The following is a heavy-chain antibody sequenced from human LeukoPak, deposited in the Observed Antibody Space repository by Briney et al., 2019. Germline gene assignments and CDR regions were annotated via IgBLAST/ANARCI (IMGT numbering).Heavy chain of an antibody. Sequence: GGSLRLSCAASGLTFSSYAMSWVRHAPGKGLEWVSAIGGSGASTYYADSVKGRFTISRDNSKSTLYLQMDSLRAEDTAVYYCAKEQSSGWTRDWFDPWGQGTLVTVSS. CDR2: IGGSGAST. J-gene: IGHJ5*02. CDR1: GLTFSSYA. V-gene: IGHV3-23*01. CDR3: AKEQSSGWTRDWFDP. D-gene: IGHD6-19*01.